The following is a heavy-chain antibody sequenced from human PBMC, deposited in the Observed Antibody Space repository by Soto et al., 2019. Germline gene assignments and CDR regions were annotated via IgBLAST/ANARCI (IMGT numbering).Heavy chain of an antibody. V-gene: IGHV3-7*01. CDR3: ARDETLAEGAFDI. CDR1: GFTFSSYW. J-gene: IGHJ3*02. Sequence: GGSLRLSCAASGFTFSSYWMSWVRQAPGKGLEWVANIKQDGSEKYYVDSVKGRFTISRDNAKNSLYLQMNSLRAEDTAVDYCARDETLAEGAFDIWGQGTMVTVSS. CDR2: IKQDGSEK. D-gene: IGHD6-25*01.